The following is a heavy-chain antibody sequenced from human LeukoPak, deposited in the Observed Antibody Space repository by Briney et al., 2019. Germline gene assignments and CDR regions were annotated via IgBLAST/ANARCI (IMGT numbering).Heavy chain of an antibody. V-gene: IGHV3-7*03. CDR2: IKLDGSEK. CDR1: GFTFGKYW. D-gene: IGHD2-15*01. Sequence: GGSLRLSCVASGFTFGKYWMSWVRQAPGKGLEWVANIKLDGSEKNYVDSVKGRFTISRDNTKNSLYLQMNSLRAEDTAVYYCAKSVVVITFRFDDWGQGALVTVSS. J-gene: IGHJ4*02. CDR3: AKSVVVITFRFDD.